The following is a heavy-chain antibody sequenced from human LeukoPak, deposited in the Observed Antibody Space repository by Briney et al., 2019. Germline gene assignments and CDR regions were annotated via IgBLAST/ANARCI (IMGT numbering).Heavy chain of an antibody. Sequence: GGSLRLSCAASGFTFSSYGMHWVRQAPGKGLEWVSGINWNGGSTGYADSVKGRFTISRDNAKNSLYLQMNSLRAEDTALYYCARLEYDSSGYPDYWGQGTLVTVSS. CDR1: GFTFSSYG. CDR2: INWNGGST. D-gene: IGHD3-22*01. CDR3: ARLEYDSSGYPDY. J-gene: IGHJ4*02. V-gene: IGHV3-20*04.